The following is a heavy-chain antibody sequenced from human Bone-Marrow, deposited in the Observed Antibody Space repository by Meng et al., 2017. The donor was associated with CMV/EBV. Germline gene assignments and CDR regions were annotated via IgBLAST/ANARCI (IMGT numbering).Heavy chain of an antibody. CDR1: GVSVRSVDHF. CDR3: ARTQLTGYGRYYYGLDV. D-gene: IGHD3-10*01. CDR2: IYHSGSS. Sequence: SETLSLTCTVSGVSVRSVDHFWTWVRQSPGKGLEWIGNIYHSGSSNYSPSLKGRVSMSVDTSSNHFSLMLRSVIAADTAVYYCARTQLTGYGRYYYGLDVWGQGTTVTVSS. J-gene: IGHJ6*02. V-gene: IGHV4-61*03.